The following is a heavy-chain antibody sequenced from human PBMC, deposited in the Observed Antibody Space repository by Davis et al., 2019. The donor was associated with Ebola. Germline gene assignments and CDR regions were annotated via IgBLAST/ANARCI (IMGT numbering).Heavy chain of an antibody. Sequence: GESLKISCAASGFTFSSYAMHWVRQAPGKGLEWVAVISYDGSNKYYADSVKGRFTISRDNSKNTLYLQLNSLRAEDTAVYYCARDPARVTIFGPYMDVWGQGTTVTVSS. CDR3: ARDPARVTIFGPYMDV. D-gene: IGHD3-3*01. CDR2: ISYDGSNK. J-gene: IGHJ6*02. CDR1: GFTFSSYA. V-gene: IGHV3-30-3*01.